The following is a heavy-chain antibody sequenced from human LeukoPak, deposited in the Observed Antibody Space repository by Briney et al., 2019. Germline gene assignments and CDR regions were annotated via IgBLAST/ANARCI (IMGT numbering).Heavy chain of an antibody. D-gene: IGHD4-17*01. CDR2: TSGSGGRT. Sequence: GGSLRLSCAASGFTFSSNGMHWVRQAPGKGLEWVSGTSGSGGRTYYADSVKGRFTISRENSKNTLYLQMNSLRAEDTAVYYCAKVRLYGDYPEIDYWGQGTLAAVSS. CDR3: AKVRLYGDYPEIDY. V-gene: IGHV3-23*01. J-gene: IGHJ4*02. CDR1: GFTFSSNG.